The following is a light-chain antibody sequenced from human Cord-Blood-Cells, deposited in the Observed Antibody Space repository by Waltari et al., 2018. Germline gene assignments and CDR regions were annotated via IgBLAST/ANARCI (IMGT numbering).Light chain of an antibody. CDR1: QSVTNY. CDR2: DTS. J-gene: IGKJ4*01. V-gene: IGKV3-11*01. Sequence: DIVLTQSLAILSLSPGERDSLSCRASQSVTNYLAWYQQKPGQAPGLFIYDTSNRASGFPARLSCSGFGTDFTLTINSLEPEDFAVYYCQQRRGWPLTFGGGTKVEIK. CDR3: QQRRGWPLT.